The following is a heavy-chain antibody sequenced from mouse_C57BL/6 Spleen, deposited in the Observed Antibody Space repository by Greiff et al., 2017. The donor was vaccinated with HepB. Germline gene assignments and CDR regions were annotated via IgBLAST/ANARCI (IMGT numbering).Heavy chain of an antibody. CDR2: ISSGSSTI. CDR3: ARGVLYAMDY. J-gene: IGHJ4*01. CDR1: GFTFSDYG. V-gene: IGHV5-17*01. Sequence: EVKLVESGGGLVKPGGSLKLSCAASGFTFSDYGMHWVRQAPEKGLEWVAYISSGSSTIYYADTVKGRFTISRDNAKHTLFLQMTSLRSEDTAMYYCARGVLYAMDYWGQGTSVTVSS.